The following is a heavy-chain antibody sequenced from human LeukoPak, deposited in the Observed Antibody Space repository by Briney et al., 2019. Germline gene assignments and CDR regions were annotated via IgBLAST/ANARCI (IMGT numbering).Heavy chain of an antibody. V-gene: IGHV1-2*02. D-gene: IGHD1-26*01. Sequence: ASVKVSCKASGGTFSSYAISWVRQAPGQGLEWMGWINPNSGGTNYAQKFQGRVTMTRDTSISTAYMDLSGLISDDTAVYYCARGDSGSYNYWGQGTLVTVSS. J-gene: IGHJ4*02. CDR1: GGTFSSYA. CDR2: INPNSGGT. CDR3: ARGDSGSYNY.